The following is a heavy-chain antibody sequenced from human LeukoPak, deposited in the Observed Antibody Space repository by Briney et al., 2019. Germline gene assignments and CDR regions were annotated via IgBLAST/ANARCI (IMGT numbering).Heavy chain of an antibody. D-gene: IGHD3-16*01. CDR3: AKYVLMGPTRAFDY. CDR2: ISDNGGAI. CDR1: GVSFYYYS. V-gene: IGHV3-23*01. Sequence: GGSLRLSCAASGVSFYYYSMNWVRQAPGKGLAWVSVISDNGGAIYYADSLKGRFTISRDNSRNMVYLQMNNLRAEDTAIYYCAKYVLMGPTRAFDYWGQGTLVTVSS. J-gene: IGHJ4*02.